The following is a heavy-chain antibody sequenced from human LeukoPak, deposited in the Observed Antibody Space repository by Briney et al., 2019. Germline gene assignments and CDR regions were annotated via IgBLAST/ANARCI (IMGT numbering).Heavy chain of an antibody. CDR2: INLSGGSR. D-gene: IGHD3-22*01. Sequence: GASVKVSCKASGYTFTRYYMHWVRQAPGQGLEWMGIINLSGGSRSYAQKFQGRVTMTRDTSTSTVYMELNSLRSEDTAVCYCARDFGSGYYLNWFDPWGQGTLVTVSS. CDR3: ARDFGSGYYLNWFDP. CDR1: GYTFTRYY. J-gene: IGHJ5*02. V-gene: IGHV1-46*03.